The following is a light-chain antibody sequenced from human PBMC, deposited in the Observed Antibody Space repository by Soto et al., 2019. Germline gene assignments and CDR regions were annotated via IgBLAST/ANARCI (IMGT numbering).Light chain of an antibody. CDR2: DVT. CDR3: NSYTSSSTYV. Sequence: QSALTQPASVSGSPGQSITISCTGTSSDVGGFNYVSWYQQHPGKAPKLMIYDVTNRPSGVSYRFSGSKSGNTASLTISGLQAEDEADYYCNSYTSSSTYVFGTWTK. J-gene: IGLJ1*01. V-gene: IGLV2-14*03. CDR1: SSDVGGFNY.